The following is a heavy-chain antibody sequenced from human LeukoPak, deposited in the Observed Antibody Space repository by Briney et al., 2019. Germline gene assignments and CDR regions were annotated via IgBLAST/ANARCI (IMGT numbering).Heavy chain of an antibody. J-gene: IGHJ4*02. V-gene: IGHV1-69*04. CDR3: ARDPQGGSGSS. Sequence: ASVKVSCKASGGTFSSYTISWVRQAPGQGLEWRGRIIPILGIANYAQKFQGRVTITADKSTSTAYMELSSLRSEDTAVYYCARDPQGGSGSSWGQGTLVTVSS. CDR1: GGTFSSYT. D-gene: IGHD3-10*01. CDR2: IIPILGIA.